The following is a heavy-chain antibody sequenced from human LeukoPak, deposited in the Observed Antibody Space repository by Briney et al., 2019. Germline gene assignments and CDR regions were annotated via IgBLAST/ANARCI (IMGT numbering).Heavy chain of an antibody. Sequence: SETLSLTCAVYGGSFSGYYWSWIRQPPGKGLEWIGEINHSGSTNYNPSLKSRVTISVDTSKNQFSLKLSSVTAADTAVYYCARTSYDFWSGYYIGYWGQGTLVTVSS. V-gene: IGHV4-34*01. CDR3: ARTSYDFWSGYYIGY. CDR2: INHSGST. J-gene: IGHJ4*02. D-gene: IGHD3-3*01. CDR1: GGSFSGYY.